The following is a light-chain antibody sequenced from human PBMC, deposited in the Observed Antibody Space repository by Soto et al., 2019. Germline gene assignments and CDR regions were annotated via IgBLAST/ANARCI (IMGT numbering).Light chain of an antibody. J-gene: IGLJ1*01. Sequence: QSALTHPASVSGSPGQSFTISCTGTSSDLAIYNYFSWYQQQPGKAPKLMLYQVINRPSGVSNRFSVSSSGNTVSLSISGLQAQDEAEYYCSSYTAGRNYVFPSGTKLTVL. CDR2: QVI. V-gene: IGLV2-14*01. CDR3: SSYTAGRNYV. CDR1: SSDLAIYNY.